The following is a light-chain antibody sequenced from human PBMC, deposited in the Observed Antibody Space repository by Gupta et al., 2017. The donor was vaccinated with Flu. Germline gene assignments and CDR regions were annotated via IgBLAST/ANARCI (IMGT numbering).Light chain of an antibody. CDR3: QRLNSYPQGLT. CDR2: AAS. Sequence: DIQLTQSPSFLSASVGHRVTITSRATQGISTYLACYQQKPGKAPRHLIYAASTLQSGVPSRFSGSGYGTEFTLTISSLQPEDFATYYCQRLNSYPQGLTFGGGTKVEIK. V-gene: IGKV1-9*01. CDR1: QGISTY. J-gene: IGKJ4*01.